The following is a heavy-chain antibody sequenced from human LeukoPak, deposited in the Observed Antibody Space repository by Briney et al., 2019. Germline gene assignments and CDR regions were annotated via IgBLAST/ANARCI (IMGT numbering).Heavy chain of an antibody. CDR1: GNTFSGYY. J-gene: IGHJ4*02. V-gene: IGHV1-2*02. CDR2: IYPYSGGT. D-gene: IGHD3-22*01. Sequence: ASVKVSCKASGNTFSGYYIHWVRQAPGQGLEYMGWIYPYSGGTNYAQNFQGRVTMTRDTSISTAYMELCRLTSDDTAVYYCARGSSGYIAEFWGQGTLVSVSS. CDR3: ARGSSGYIAEF.